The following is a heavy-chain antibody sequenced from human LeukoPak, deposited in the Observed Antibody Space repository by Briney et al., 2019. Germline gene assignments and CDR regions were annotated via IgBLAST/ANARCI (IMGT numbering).Heavy chain of an antibody. CDR3: ARSYTAMDPFDY. CDR2: ISAYNGNT. D-gene: IGHD5-18*01. CDR1: GYTFTSYG. Sequence: ASVKVSCKASGYTFTSYGISWVRQAPGQGLEWMGWISAYNGNTNYAQKLQGRVTMTTDTSTSTAYMELRSLRSEDTAVYYCARSYTAMDPFDYWGQGTLVTVSS. V-gene: IGHV1-18*01. J-gene: IGHJ4*02.